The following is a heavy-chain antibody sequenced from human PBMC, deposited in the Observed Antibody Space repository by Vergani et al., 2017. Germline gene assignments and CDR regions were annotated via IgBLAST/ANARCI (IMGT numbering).Heavy chain of an antibody. D-gene: IGHD5-24*01. V-gene: IGHV3-33*06. CDR1: GFTFSSYG. CDR2: IWYDGSNK. Sequence: QVQLVESGGGVVQPGRSLRLSCAASGFTFSSYGMHWVRQAPGKGLEWVAVIWYDGSNKYYADSVKGRLTSSRDNSKTTLYLQMNSLRAEETAVYYCAKDGEMATINPYFDYWGQGTLVTVSS. CDR3: AKDGEMATINPYFDY. J-gene: IGHJ4*02.